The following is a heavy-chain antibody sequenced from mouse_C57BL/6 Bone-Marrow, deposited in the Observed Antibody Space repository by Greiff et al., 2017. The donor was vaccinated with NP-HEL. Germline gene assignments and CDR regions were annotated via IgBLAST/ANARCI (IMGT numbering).Heavy chain of an antibody. J-gene: IGHJ2*01. V-gene: IGHV14-1*01. D-gene: IGHD1-1*01. CDR1: GFNIKDYY. CDR3: TVYYYGSSYPDD. CDR2: IDPEDGDT. Sequence: VQLQQSGAELVRPGASVKLSCTASGFNIKDYYMHWVKQRPEQGLEWIGRIDPEDGDTEYAPKFQGKATMTADTSANTAYLQLSSLTSEDTAVYYWTVYYYGSSYPDDWGQGTTLTGSS.